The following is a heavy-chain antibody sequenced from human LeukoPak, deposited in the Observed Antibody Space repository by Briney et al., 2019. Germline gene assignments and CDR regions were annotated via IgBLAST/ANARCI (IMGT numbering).Heavy chain of an antibody. CDR1: GCTFTAYY. V-gene: IGHV1-2*02. CDR2: INPNSGGT. CDR3: VKTRLRVWFGEFPDY. J-gene: IGHJ4*02. Sequence: ASVKVSCKASGCTFTAYYMYWVRQAPGQGLEWMGWINPNSGGTNYAQKFQGRVTMTRDTSISTAYMELSRLRSDDTATYYCVKTRLRVWFGEFPDYWGQGTLVTVSS. D-gene: IGHD3-10*01.